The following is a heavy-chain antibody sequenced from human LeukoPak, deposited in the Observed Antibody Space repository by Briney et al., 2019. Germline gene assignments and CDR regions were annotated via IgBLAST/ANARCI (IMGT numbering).Heavy chain of an antibody. J-gene: IGHJ4*02. CDR1: GFTFSSYW. CDR3: AKENPGSGSYYDSGGNFDY. V-gene: IGHV3-74*01. Sequence: QPGGSLRLSCAASGFTFSSYWMHWVRQAPGKGLVWVSRINSDGSSTSYADSVKGRFTISRDNAKNTLYLQMNSLRAEDTAVYYCAKENPGSGSYYDSGGNFDYWGQGTLVTVSP. CDR2: INSDGSST. D-gene: IGHD3-10*01.